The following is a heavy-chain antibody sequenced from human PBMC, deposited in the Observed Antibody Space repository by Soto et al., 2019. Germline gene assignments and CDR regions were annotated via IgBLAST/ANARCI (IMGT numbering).Heavy chain of an antibody. Sequence: QVQLQESGPGLVKPSGTLSLTCAVSSGSISSSNWWSWVRQPPGKGLEWIGEIYHSGRTNYNPSLKSRVTISVDKSKNQFSLKLSSVTAADTAVYYGARRGITIFGVDNRFDPWGQGTLVTVSS. CDR3: ARRGITIFGVDNRFDP. V-gene: IGHV4-4*02. CDR2: IYHSGRT. J-gene: IGHJ5*02. D-gene: IGHD3-3*01. CDR1: SGSISSSNW.